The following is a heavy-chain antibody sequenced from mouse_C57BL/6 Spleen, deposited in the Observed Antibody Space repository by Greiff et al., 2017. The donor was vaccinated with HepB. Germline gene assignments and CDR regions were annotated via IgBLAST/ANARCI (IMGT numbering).Heavy chain of an antibody. CDR2: IRNKANGYTT. CDR1: GFTFTDYY. J-gene: IGHJ1*03. Sequence: DVMLVESGGGLVQPGGSLSLSCAASGFTFTDYYMSWVRQPPGKALEWLGFIRNKANGYTTEYSASVKGRFTISRDNSQSILYLQMNALRAEDSATYYCARPGSSFWYFDVWGTGTTVTVSS. V-gene: IGHV7-3*01. CDR3: ARPGSSFWYFDV. D-gene: IGHD1-1*01.